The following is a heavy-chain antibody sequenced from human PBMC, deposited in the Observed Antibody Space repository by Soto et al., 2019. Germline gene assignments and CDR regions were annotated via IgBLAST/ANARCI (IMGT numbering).Heavy chain of an antibody. CDR2: ISYDGSNK. CDR3: AKDGPYCSGGSCYSLYY. D-gene: IGHD2-15*01. V-gene: IGHV3-30*18. J-gene: IGHJ4*02. Sequence: QVQLVESGGCVVQPWRSLRLSCAASGFTFSSYGMHWVRQAPGKGLEWVAVISYDGSNKYYADSVKGRFTISRDNSKNTLYLQMNSLRADDTAVYYCAKDGPYCSGGSCYSLYYWGQGTLVIVSS. CDR1: GFTFSSYG.